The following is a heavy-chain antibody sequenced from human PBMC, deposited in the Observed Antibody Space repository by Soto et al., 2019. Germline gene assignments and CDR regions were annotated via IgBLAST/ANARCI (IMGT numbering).Heavy chain of an antibody. CDR1: GYTFTGYY. V-gene: IGHV1-2*04. CDR3: ARSLWLVPFDY. J-gene: IGHJ4*02. Sequence: ASVKVSCKASGYTFTGYYMHWVRQAPGQGLGWMGWINPNSGGTNYAQKFQGWVTMTRDTSISTAYMELSRLRSDDTAVYYCARSLWLVPFDYWGQGTLVTVSS. D-gene: IGHD6-19*01. CDR2: INPNSGGT.